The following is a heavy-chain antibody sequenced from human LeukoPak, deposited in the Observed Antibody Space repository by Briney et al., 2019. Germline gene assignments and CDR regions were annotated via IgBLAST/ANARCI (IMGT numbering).Heavy chain of an antibody. CDR2: IYSSGDT. Sequence: GGSLRLSCAVSGFTVNSNYMGWVRQAPGKGLEWVSVIYSSGDTNYADAVKGRFTISRHNSKNTLYLQMSGLRPDDTAVYYCAKDHTGDDSSGYYYNWFDPWGQGTLVTVSS. D-gene: IGHD3-22*01. CDR1: GFTVNSNY. J-gene: IGHJ5*02. V-gene: IGHV3-53*04. CDR3: AKDHTGDDSSGYYYNWFDP.